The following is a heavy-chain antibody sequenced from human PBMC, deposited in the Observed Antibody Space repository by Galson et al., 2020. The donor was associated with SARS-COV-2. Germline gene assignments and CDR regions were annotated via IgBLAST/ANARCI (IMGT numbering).Heavy chain of an antibody. Sequence: GGSLRLSCAASGFIFSSYSMHWVRQAPGQGLEWVAVIWYDGSNENYVDSVKGRFTISRDNSKNTLYLQMNGLRAEDTALYYCARELKEAFVDYWGQGTLVTVSS. CDR2: IWYDGSNE. D-gene: IGHD3-3*02. J-gene: IGHJ4*02. CDR1: GFIFSSYS. V-gene: IGHV3-33*01. CDR3: ARELKEAFVDY.